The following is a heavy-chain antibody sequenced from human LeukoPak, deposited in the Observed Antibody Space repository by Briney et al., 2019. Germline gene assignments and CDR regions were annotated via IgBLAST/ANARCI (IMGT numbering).Heavy chain of an antibody. D-gene: IGHD6-19*01. V-gene: IGHV4-59*08. J-gene: IGHJ4*02. CDR3: TRGTDITVAGDY. CDR1: GGSISTYY. Sequence: SETLSLTCTVSGGSISTYYWYWIRQPPGKGLEWIGYIYYSGRTNYNPSLKSRATMSVDTSNNQFSLKLSSVTAADTAVYYCTRGTDITVAGDYWGQGTLVTVSS. CDR2: IYYSGRT.